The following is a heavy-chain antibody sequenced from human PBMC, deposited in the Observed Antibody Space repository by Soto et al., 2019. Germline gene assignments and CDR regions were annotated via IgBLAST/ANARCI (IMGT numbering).Heavy chain of an antibody. J-gene: IGHJ4*02. CDR2: LWYDESKQ. Sequence: QVQLVESGGGVVQPEKSLRLSCAVSGFTFSRYGMHWVRQAPGKGLEWVAVLWYDESKQYYADSVKGRFIISRDKSKNTLYLQMNSLRVDDTAVYFCARDIGVTDYRLDYWGQGTLVTVSS. D-gene: IGHD2-21*02. CDR3: ARDIGVTDYRLDY. V-gene: IGHV3-33*01. CDR1: GFTFSRYG.